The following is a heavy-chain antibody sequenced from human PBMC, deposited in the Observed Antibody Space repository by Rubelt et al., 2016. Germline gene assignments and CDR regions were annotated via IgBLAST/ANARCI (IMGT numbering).Heavy chain of an antibody. D-gene: IGHD6-6*01. CDR2: IYSGGST. CDR3: ARETVSSSSWGWFDP. J-gene: IGHJ5*02. CDR1: GFTVSSNY. Sequence: EVQLVESGGGLVQPGGSLRLSCAASGFTVSSNYMSWVRQAPGKGLEWVSLIYSGGSTYYADSVKGRFTISRDNSKNTLYLQMNSLRAEDTAVYYCARETVSSSSWGWFDPWGQGTLVTVSS. V-gene: IGHV3-66*01.